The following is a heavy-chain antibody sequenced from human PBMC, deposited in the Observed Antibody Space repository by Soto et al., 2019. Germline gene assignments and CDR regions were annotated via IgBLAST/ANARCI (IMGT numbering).Heavy chain of an antibody. CDR2: ISYDGSNK. Sequence: GGSLRLSCAASGFTFSSYGMHWVRQAPGKGLEWVAVISYDGSNKYYADSVKGRFTISRDNSKNTLYLQMNSLRAEDTAVYYCAKENWQLSGGMDVWGQGTTVTVSS. CDR1: GFTFSSYG. CDR3: AKENWQLSGGMDV. D-gene: IGHD6-13*01. V-gene: IGHV3-30*18. J-gene: IGHJ6*02.